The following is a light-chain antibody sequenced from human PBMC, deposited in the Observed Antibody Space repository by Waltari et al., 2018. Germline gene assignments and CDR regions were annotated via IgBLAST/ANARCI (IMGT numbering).Light chain of an antibody. Sequence: SSELTQVPAVSVALDQTVRITCQGDSLRSYYASWYQQKPGQAPVLVTYNKNNRPSGSPDRFARSGSGNTASLIIIGAQAEDEADYFCSCRDSSAIHVLFGGGTKLTVL. CDR2: NKN. CDR1: SLRSYY. CDR3: SCRDSSAIHVL. J-gene: IGLJ2*01. V-gene: IGLV3-19*01.